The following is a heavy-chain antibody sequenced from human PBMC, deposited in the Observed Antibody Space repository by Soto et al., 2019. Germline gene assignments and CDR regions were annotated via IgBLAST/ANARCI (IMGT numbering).Heavy chain of an antibody. J-gene: IGHJ3*02. CDR2: ISGSGGST. Sequence: PGGSLRLSCAASGFTFSSYAMSWVRQAPGKGLEWVTDISGSGGSTDYADSVKGRFTISRDDSKNTLYLQMNSLKTEDTAVYYCTTVGSSGWPRNAFDIWGQGTMVTVSS. CDR1: GFTFSSYA. D-gene: IGHD6-19*01. V-gene: IGHV3-23*01. CDR3: TTVGSSGWPRNAFDI.